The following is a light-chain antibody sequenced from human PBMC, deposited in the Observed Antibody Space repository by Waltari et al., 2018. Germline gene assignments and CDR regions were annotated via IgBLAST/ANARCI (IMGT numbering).Light chain of an antibody. CDR2: LGS. V-gene: IGKV2-28*01. J-gene: IGKJ1*01. CDR3: MQALQTPWT. Sequence: VMPQSPISLPVTPGEPASISCRPRRSPLHTNDHNYLEWSFQQPGQSPQLLISLGSNRASGVPDRFRGRGSGTDFTLEISRVEAEDVGIYFCMQALQTPWTFGQGTKVEIK. CDR1: RSPLHTNDHNY.